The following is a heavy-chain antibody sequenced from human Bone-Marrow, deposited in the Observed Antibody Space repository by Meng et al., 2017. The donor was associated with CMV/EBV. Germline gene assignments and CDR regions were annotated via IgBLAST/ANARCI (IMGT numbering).Heavy chain of an antibody. Sequence: QGQPHQVGEGLLKPSETLSLTCAVYGGSFSGYYWSWIRQPPGKGLEWIGEINHSGSTNYNPSLKSRVTISVDTSKNQFSLKLSSVTAADTAVYYCARLNCFGVCHTTPYYFDYWGQGTLVTVSS. CDR2: INHSGST. D-gene: IGHD2-8*01. CDR3: ARLNCFGVCHTTPYYFDY. J-gene: IGHJ4*02. CDR1: GGSFSGYY. V-gene: IGHV4-34*01.